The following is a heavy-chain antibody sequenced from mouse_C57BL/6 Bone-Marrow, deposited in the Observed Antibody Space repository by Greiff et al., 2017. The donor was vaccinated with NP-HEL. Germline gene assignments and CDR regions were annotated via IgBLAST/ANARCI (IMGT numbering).Heavy chain of an antibody. CDR1: GYSFTGYY. CDR2: INPSTGGT. Sequence: VQLKESGPELVKPGASVKISCKASGYSFTGYYMNWVKQSPDKSLEWIGEINPSTGGTTYNQKFKAKATLTVDKSSSTAYMQLKSLTSEDSAVYYCARCAYYSNSYAMDYWGQGTSVTVSS. J-gene: IGHJ4*01. V-gene: IGHV1-42*01. CDR3: ARCAYYSNSYAMDY. D-gene: IGHD2-5*01.